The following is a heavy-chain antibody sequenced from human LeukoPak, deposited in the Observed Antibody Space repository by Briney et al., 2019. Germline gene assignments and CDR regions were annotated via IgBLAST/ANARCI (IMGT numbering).Heavy chain of an antibody. CDR1: GGTFSSYA. J-gene: IGHJ3*02. Sequence: SVKVSCKASGGTFSSYAISWVRQAPGQGLEWMGRIIPILGIANYAQKFQGRVTITADKSTSTAYMELSSLRSEDTAVYYCARDLALIVVVITRNDAFDIWGQGTMVTVSS. CDR3: ARDLALIVVVITRNDAFDI. D-gene: IGHD3-22*01. CDR2: IIPILGIA. V-gene: IGHV1-69*04.